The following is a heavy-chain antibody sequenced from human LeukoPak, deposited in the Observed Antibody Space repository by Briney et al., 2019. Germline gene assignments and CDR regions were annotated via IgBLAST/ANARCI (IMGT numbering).Heavy chain of an antibody. J-gene: IGHJ4*02. Sequence: GGSLRLSCAAAGFTFSSYSMNSVRQAPGKGLEWVSSISSSSSYIYYADSVKGRFTISRDNAKNSLYLQMNSLRAEDTAVYYCARVVASYPDYWGQGTLVTVSS. CDR3: ARVVASYPDY. CDR1: GFTFSSYS. V-gene: IGHV3-21*01. D-gene: IGHD1-26*01. CDR2: ISSSSSYI.